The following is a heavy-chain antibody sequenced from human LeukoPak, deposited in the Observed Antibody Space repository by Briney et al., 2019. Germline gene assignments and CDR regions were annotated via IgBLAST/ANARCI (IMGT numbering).Heavy chain of an antibody. J-gene: IGHJ3*02. CDR1: GYTFTSYG. Sequence: GASVKVSCKASGYTFTSYGISWVRQAPGQGLEWMGWINGYNGNTNYAQKLQGRVTMTTDTSTSIAYMELRSLRSDDTAVYYCARWGRGHVPSRGRGDAFDIWGQGTMVTVSS. CDR3: ARWGRGHVPSRGRGDAFDI. CDR2: INGYNGNT. D-gene: IGHD3-16*01. V-gene: IGHV1-18*01.